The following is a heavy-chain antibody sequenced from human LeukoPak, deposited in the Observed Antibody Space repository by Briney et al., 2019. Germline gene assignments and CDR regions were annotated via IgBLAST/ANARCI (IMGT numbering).Heavy chain of an antibody. CDR3: ARPQQLDYGDYSLAFDI. CDR1: GGSISSYY. D-gene: IGHD4-17*01. Sequence: PSETLSLTCTVSGGSISSYYWSWIRQPPGKGLEWIGYIYYSGSTNYNPSLKSRVTISVDTSKNQFSLKLSSVTAADTAVYYCARPQQLDYGDYSLAFDIWGQGTMVTVSS. J-gene: IGHJ3*02. V-gene: IGHV4-59*01. CDR2: IYYSGST.